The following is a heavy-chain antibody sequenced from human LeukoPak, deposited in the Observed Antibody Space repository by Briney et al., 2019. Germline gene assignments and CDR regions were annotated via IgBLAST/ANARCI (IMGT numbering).Heavy chain of an antibody. V-gene: IGHV3-53*01. CDR3: ARVSGDYGRGLGFY. Sequence: GGSLRLSCAASGFTVSSNYMSWVRQAPGKGLEWVSVIYSGGSTYYADSVKGRFTISRDNSKNTLYLQMNSLRAEDTAVYYCARVSGDYGRGLGFYWCQGTLVTVSS. CDR1: GFTVSSNY. CDR2: IYSGGST. J-gene: IGHJ4*02. D-gene: IGHD2-21*02.